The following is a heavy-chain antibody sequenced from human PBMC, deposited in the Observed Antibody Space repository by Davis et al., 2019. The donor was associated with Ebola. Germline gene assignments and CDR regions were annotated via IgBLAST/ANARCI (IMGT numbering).Heavy chain of an antibody. V-gene: IGHV4-38-2*02. J-gene: IGHJ4*02. CDR1: RYPIITGYY. Sequence: SETLSLTCTVSRYPIITGYYWGWIRQPPGKGLEWIGHYYYTGTTHYNPSLKSRVTISVDTSKNQFSLKLSSVTAADTAVYYCARGDSYYDPSGYYAGPEAPDHWGQGTLVSVSS. D-gene: IGHD3-22*01. CDR2: YYYTGTT. CDR3: ARGDSYYDPSGYYAGPEAPDH.